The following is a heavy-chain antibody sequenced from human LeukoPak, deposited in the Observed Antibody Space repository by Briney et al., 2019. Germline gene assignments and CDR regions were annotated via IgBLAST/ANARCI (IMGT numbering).Heavy chain of an antibody. J-gene: IGHJ4*02. CDR1: GFNFTGYW. CDR2: LYSDGRSL. Sequence: GGSLRLSCAGSGFNFTGYWMHWVRQAPGKGLEWISRLYSDGRSLTYADSVRGRFTISRDTSRSTLYLQMNSLRAEDAAVYYCAKAPVTSCRGAFCYPFDYWGQGTLVTVSS. V-gene: IGHV3-74*03. D-gene: IGHD2-15*01. CDR3: AKAPVTSCRGAFCYPFDY.